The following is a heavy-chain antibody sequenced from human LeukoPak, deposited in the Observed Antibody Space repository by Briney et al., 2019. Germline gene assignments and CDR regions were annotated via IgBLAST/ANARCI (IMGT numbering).Heavy chain of an antibody. CDR1: GFTVSSNY. CDR2: ISGSGGST. J-gene: IGHJ4*02. CDR3: AKPGYSSGWYIFDY. D-gene: IGHD6-19*01. V-gene: IGHV3-23*01. Sequence: PGGSLRLSCAASGFTVSSNYMSWVRQAPGKGLEWVSAISGSGGSTYYADSVKGRFTISRDNSKNTLYLQMNSLRAEDTAVYYCAKPGYSSGWYIFDYWGQGTLVTVSS.